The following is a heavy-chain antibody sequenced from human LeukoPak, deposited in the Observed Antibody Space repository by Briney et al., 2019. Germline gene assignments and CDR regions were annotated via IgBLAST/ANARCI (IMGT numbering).Heavy chain of an antibody. D-gene: IGHD6-13*01. V-gene: IGHV3-30*18. CDR3: AKDSKVGAADYYFDY. CDR1: VFTFSSYA. CDR2: IASDGRDK. Sequence: GGSLRLSCAASVFTFSSYAMHCVRHAPGRGLEWVAVIASDGRDKHCTDSVKGRFTISRDNSKNTLYLQMNSLRAEDTAVYFCAKDSKVGAADYYFDYWGQGTLVTVSS. J-gene: IGHJ4*02.